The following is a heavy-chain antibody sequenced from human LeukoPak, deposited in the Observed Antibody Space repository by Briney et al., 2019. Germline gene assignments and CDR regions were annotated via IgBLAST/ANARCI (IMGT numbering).Heavy chain of an antibody. CDR2: INPSGGTT. CDR1: GYTFTNYY. Sequence: ASVKVSCKASGYTFTNYYMDWVRQAPGQGLEWMGIINPSGGTTSYAQKFQGRVTMTRDTSTSTVYMELSSLRSEDTAVYYCARGALVGATTYWFDPWGQGTRVTVSS. J-gene: IGHJ5*02. V-gene: IGHV1-46*01. D-gene: IGHD1-26*01. CDR3: ARGALVGATTYWFDP.